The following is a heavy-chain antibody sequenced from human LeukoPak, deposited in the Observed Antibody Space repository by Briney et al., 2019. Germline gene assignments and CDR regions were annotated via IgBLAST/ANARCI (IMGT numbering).Heavy chain of an antibody. CDR3: ATQPCSGGRCFLLH. CDR1: GLTFSDHA. CDR2: TSFDGRDQ. D-gene: IGHD2-15*01. Sequence: GGSLRLSCTASGLTFSDHAMHWVRQAPGKGLDWVAVTSFDGRDQFYADSVKGRFTISRDNSKNILYLQLSSPRVEDTAMYYCATQPCSGGRCFLLHWGQGTLVTVSS. V-gene: IGHV3-30*03. J-gene: IGHJ4*02.